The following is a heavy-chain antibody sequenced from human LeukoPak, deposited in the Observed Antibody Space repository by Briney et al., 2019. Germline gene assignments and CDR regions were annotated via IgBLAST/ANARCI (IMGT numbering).Heavy chain of an antibody. CDR1: GFTFSSYE. D-gene: IGHD3-22*01. CDR3: ARDYPPYFHYDSSGYYRPGGMDV. J-gene: IGHJ6*02. CDR2: ISSSGSTI. Sequence: PGGSLRLSCAASGFTFSSYEMNWVRQAPGKGLEWVSYISSSGSTIYYADSAKGRFTISRDNAKNSLYLQMNSLRAEDTAVYYCARDYPPYFHYDSSGYYRPGGMDVWGQGTTVTVSS. V-gene: IGHV3-48*03.